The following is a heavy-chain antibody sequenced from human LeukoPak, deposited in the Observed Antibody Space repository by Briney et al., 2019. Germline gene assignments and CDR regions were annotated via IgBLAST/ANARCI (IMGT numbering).Heavy chain of an antibody. J-gene: IGHJ3*02. V-gene: IGHV4-4*07. CDR2: IYTSGST. CDR1: GGSISIYY. Sequence: SETLSLTCTVSGGSISIYYWSWIRQPAGKGLEWIGRIYTSGSTKYNPSLKSRVTISVDTSKNQFSLKLSSVTAADTAVYYCARRWLQFSDDAFDIWGQGTMVTVSS. D-gene: IGHD5-24*01. CDR3: ARRWLQFSDDAFDI.